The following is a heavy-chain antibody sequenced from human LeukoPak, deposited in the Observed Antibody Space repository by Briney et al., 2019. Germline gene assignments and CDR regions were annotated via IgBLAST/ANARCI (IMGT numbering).Heavy chain of an antibody. D-gene: IGHD3-22*01. CDR3: ASTYYYDSSGYYDYYYYYMDV. CDR1: GFTFDDYG. V-gene: IGHV3-66*01. J-gene: IGHJ6*03. Sequence: GGSLRLSCAASGFTFDDYGMSWVRQAPGKGLEWVSVIYSGGSTYYADSVKGRFTISRDNSKNTLYLQMNSLRAEDTAVYYCASTYYYDSSGYYDYYYYYMDVWGKGTTVTISS. CDR2: IYSGGST.